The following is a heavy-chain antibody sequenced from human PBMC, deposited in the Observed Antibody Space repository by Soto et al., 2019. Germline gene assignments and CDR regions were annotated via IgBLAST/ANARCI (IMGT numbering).Heavy chain of an antibody. CDR2: IIPIFGTA. J-gene: IGHJ6*02. V-gene: IGHV1-69*13. Sequence: SVKVSCKASGGTFSSYAISWVRQAPGQGLEWMGGIIPIFGTANYAQKFQGRVTITADESTSTAYMELSSLRSEDTAVYYCARGSTMVRGVIIHYYYGMDVWGQGTTVTVSS. CDR1: GGTFSSYA. D-gene: IGHD3-10*01. CDR3: ARGSTMVRGVIIHYYYGMDV.